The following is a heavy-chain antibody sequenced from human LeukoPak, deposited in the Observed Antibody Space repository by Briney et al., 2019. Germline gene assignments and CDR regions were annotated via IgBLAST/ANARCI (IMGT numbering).Heavy chain of an antibody. D-gene: IGHD3-22*01. V-gene: IGHV3-23*01. Sequence: GGSLRLSCAASGFTFSTYAMSWVRQAPGKGLEWVSSISNSGGSTYYAGSAKGRFTISRDNSKNTLVLQMNSLRAEDTAVYYCTTYYYDSSGYYYPYYFDYWGQGTLVTVSS. J-gene: IGHJ4*02. CDR3: TTYYYDSSGYYYPYYFDY. CDR1: GFTFSTYA. CDR2: ISNSGGST.